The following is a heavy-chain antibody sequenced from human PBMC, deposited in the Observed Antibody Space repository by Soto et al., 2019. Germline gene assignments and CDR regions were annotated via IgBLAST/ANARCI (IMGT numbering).Heavy chain of an antibody. J-gene: IGHJ6*02. CDR1: GFTFSSYG. D-gene: IGHD5-12*01. CDR3: ARGDDSGYDYYYYGMDV. CDR2: IWYDGSNK. V-gene: IGHV3-33*01. Sequence: GGSLRLSCAASGFTFSSYGMHWVRQAPGKGLEWVAVIWYDGSNKYYADSVKGRFTISRDNSKNTLYLQMNSLRAEDTAVYYCARGDDSGYDYYYYGMDVWGQGTTVTVSS.